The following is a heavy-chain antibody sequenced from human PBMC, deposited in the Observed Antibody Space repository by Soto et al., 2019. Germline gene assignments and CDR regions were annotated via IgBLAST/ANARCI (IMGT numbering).Heavy chain of an antibody. J-gene: IGHJ6*02. CDR1: GFTFSSYA. Sequence: GGSLRLSCAASGFTFSSYAMSWVRQAPGKGLEWVSAISGSGGSTYYADSVKGRFTISRDNSKNTLYLQMNSLRAEDTAVYYCAKYGDYPNLYYYYGMDVWGQGTTVTVSS. CDR2: ISGSGGST. D-gene: IGHD4-17*01. CDR3: AKYGDYPNLYYYYGMDV. V-gene: IGHV3-23*01.